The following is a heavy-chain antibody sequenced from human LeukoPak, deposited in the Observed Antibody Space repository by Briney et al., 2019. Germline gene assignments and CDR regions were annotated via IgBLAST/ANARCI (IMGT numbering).Heavy chain of an antibody. CDR2: ISGRGGTI. V-gene: IGHV3-48*03. J-gene: IGHJ3*02. D-gene: IGHD6-19*01. Sequence: PGGSLRLSCAASGFTFSAYEMDWVRQAPGKGLEWVSYISGRGGTIYYADSVRGRFTISRDNAKNSLYLQMNSLRAEDTAVYYCAKEFTPESSCFDAFAIWGQGTMVTVSS. CDR1: GFTFSAYE. CDR3: AKEFTPESSCFDAFAI.